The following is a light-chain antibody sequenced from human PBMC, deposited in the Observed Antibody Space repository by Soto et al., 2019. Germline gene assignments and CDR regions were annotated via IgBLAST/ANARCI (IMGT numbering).Light chain of an antibody. Sequence: QSVLTQPASVSGSPGQSITISCTGTSSDFGSYSLLSWYQHHPGKAPKLIIYEDIKGPSGVSDRFSGSKSGSTASLTISGLQAEDEAHYYCSSYTSSSTPYVFGTGTKVTVL. CDR3: SSYTSSSTPYV. CDR2: EDI. J-gene: IGLJ1*01. CDR1: SSDFGSYSL. V-gene: IGLV2-14*02.